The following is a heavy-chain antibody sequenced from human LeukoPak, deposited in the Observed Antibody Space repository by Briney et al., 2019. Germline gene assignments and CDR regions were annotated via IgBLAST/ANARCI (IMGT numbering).Heavy chain of an antibody. V-gene: IGHV3-7*01. CDR1: GFTFSDYY. CDR3: AREVTPYY. J-gene: IGHJ4*02. D-gene: IGHD4-23*01. CDR2: IKQDGSEK. Sequence: GGSLRLSCAASGFTFSDYYMSWIRQPPGKGLEWVANIKQDGSEKYYVDSVKGRFTISRDNAKNSLFLQMNSLRAEDTAVYYCAREVTPYYWGQGTLVTVSS.